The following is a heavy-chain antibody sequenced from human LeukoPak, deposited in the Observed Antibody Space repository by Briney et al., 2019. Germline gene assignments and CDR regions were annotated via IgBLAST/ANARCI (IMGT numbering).Heavy chain of an antibody. J-gene: IGHJ5*02. Sequence: SETLSLTSTVSGGSISSYYWSWIRQPPGKGLEWIGYIYYSGSTNYNPSLKSRVTISVDTSKNQFSLKLSSVTAADTAVYYCARRSSGWTNWFDPWGQGTLVTVSS. D-gene: IGHD6-19*01. CDR2: IYYSGST. CDR3: ARRSSGWTNWFDP. CDR1: GGSISSYY. V-gene: IGHV4-59*01.